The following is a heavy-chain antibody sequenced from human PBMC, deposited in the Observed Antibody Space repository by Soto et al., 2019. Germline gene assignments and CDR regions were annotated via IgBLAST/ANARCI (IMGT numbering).Heavy chain of an antibody. CDR3: ARPGYSSRADYYYYGMDV. J-gene: IGHJ6*02. CDR2: INHSGST. V-gene: IGHV4-34*01. Sequence: SETLSLTCAVYGGSFSAYYWSWIRQPPGKGLEWIGEINHSGSTNYNPSLKSRVTISVDTSKNQFSLKLSSVTAADTAVYYCARPGYSSRADYYYYGMDVCVQGSTVT. CDR1: GGSFSAYY. D-gene: IGHD6-13*01.